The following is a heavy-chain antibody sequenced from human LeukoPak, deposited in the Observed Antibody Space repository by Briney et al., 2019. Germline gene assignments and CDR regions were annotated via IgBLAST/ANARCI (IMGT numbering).Heavy chain of an antibody. CDR2: INWNGGST. Sequence: GGSLRLSCAASGFTFDDYGMSWVRQAPGKGLEWVSGINWNGGSTGYADSVKGRFTISRDNAKNSLYLQMNGLRAEDTALYYCARDRISGSYFDYWGQGTLVTVSS. CDR3: ARDRISGSYFDY. D-gene: IGHD1-26*01. CDR1: GFTFDDYG. J-gene: IGHJ4*02. V-gene: IGHV3-20*04.